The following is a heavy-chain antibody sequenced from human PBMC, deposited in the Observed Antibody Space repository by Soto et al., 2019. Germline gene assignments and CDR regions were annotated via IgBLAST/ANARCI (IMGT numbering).Heavy chain of an antibody. CDR1: GGAISSSSYY. CDR2: IYYSGRST. CDR3: ARDKSSYRRGVYYYGMDV. V-gene: IGHV4-39*07. J-gene: IGHJ6*02. Sequence: PSETLSLTCTVSGGAISSSSYYWGWIRQPPGKGLEWIGSIYYSGRSTYYNPSLKSRVTISVDTSKNQFFLKLSSVTAADTAVYYCARDKSSYRRGVYYYGMDVWGQGTTVTVSS. D-gene: IGHD6-19*01.